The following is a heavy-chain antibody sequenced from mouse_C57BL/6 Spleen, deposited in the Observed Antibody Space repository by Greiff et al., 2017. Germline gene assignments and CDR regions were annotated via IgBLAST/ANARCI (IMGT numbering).Heavy chain of an antibody. CDR2: FYPGSGSI. CDR3: ARHEDSSYYGSSYNYAMDY. Sequence: VKLQQSGAELVKPGASVKLSCKASGYTFTEYTIHWVKQRSGQGLEWIGWFYPGSGSIKYNEKFKDKATLTADKSSSTVYMELSRLTSEDSAVYFCARHEDSSYYGSSYNYAMDYWGQGTSVTVSS. J-gene: IGHJ4*01. D-gene: IGHD1-1*01. V-gene: IGHV1-62-2*01. CDR1: GYTFTEYT.